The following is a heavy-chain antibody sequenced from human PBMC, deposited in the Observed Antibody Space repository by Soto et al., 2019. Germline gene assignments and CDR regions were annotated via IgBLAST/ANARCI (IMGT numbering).Heavy chain of an antibody. CDR3: ARDLIQSTSYYYYYGMDV. J-gene: IGHJ6*02. Sequence: VASVKVSCKASGYTFTSYYMHWVRQAPGQGLEWMGIINPSGGSTSYAQKFQGRVTMTRDTSTSTVYMELSSLRSEDTAVYYCARDLIQSTSYYYYYGMDVWGQGTAVTVSS. V-gene: IGHV1-46*01. D-gene: IGHD2-2*01. CDR1: GYTFTSYY. CDR2: INPSGGST.